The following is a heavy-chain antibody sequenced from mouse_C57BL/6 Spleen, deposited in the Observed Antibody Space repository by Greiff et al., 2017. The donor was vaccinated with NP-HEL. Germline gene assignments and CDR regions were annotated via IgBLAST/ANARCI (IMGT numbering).Heavy chain of an antibody. J-gene: IGHJ2*01. CDR2: IRSKSNNYAT. CDR3: VRDYYGSSYHFDY. V-gene: IGHV10-1*01. D-gene: IGHD1-1*01. CDR1: GFSFNTYA. Sequence: DAGGGLVQPKGSLKLSCAASGFSFNTYAMNWVRQAPGKGLEWVARIRSKSNNYATYYADSVKDRFTISRDDSESMLYLQMNNLKTEDTAMYYCVRDYYGSSYHFDYWGQGTTLTVSS.